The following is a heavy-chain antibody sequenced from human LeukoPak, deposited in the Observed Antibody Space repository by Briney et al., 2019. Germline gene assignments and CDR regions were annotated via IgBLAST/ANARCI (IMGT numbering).Heavy chain of an antibody. CDR3: ARDNERRLSAAGTAAFDL. CDR2: IYYSGST. J-gene: IGHJ2*01. CDR1: GGSMSSGGYY. D-gene: IGHD6-13*01. V-gene: IGHV4-31*09. Sequence: SQTLSLTCTVSGGSMSSGGYYWSWIRQHPGKGLEWIGYIYYSGSTYYNPSLKSRVTISLDKSKNQLSLNLTSVTAADTAMYYCARDNERRLSAAGTAAFDLWGRGTLVTVSS.